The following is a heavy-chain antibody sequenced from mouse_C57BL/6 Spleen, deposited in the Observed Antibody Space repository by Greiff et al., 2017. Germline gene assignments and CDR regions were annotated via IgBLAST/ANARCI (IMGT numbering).Heavy chain of an antibody. V-gene: IGHV5-16*01. CDR1: GFTFSDYY. CDR3: AREGYAMDY. Sequence: EVQLVESEGGLVQPGSSMKLSCTASGFTFSDYYMAWVRQVPEKGLEWVANINYDGSSTYYLDSLKSRFIISRDNAKNILYLQMSSLKSEDTATYYCAREGYAMDYWGQGTSVTGSS. J-gene: IGHJ4*01. CDR2: INYDGSST.